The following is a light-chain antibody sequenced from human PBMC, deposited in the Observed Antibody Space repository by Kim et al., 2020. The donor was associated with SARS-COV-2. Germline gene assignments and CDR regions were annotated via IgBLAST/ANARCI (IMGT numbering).Light chain of an antibody. Sequence: SSELTQDPAVSVALGQTVRITCQGDSLRSYYTSWYQQKPGQAPVLVLYDKKNRPSGIPDRFSGSNSGNTASLTITGAQAEDEADYYCNSRDSRGNHYVFGTGTKVTVL. CDR3: NSRDSRGNHYV. V-gene: IGLV3-19*01. J-gene: IGLJ1*01. CDR1: SLRSYY. CDR2: DKK.